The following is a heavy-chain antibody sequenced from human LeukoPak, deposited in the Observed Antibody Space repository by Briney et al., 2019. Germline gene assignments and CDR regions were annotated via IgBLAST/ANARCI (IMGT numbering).Heavy chain of an antibody. D-gene: IGHD3-9*01. J-gene: IGHJ4*02. CDR1: GFTFSSYA. V-gene: IGHV3-30-3*01. Sequence: GRSLRLSCAASGFTFSSYAMHWVRQAPGKGLEWVAVISYDGSNKYYADSVEGRFTISRDNSKNTLYLQMNSLRAEDTAVYYCARAGEMLRYFDWLSNHYFDYWGQGTLVTVSS. CDR2: ISYDGSNK. CDR3: ARAGEMLRYFDWLSNHYFDY.